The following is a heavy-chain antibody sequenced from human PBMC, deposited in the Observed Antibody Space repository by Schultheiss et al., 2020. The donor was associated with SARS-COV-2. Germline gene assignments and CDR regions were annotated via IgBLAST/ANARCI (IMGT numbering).Heavy chain of an antibody. V-gene: IGHV3-30*01. D-gene: IGHD3-10*01. CDR2: ISYDGSNK. J-gene: IGHJ6*01. CDR1: GFTFSSYA. CDR3: ARSPMVRGVILYDYYYYGMDV. Sequence: GGSLRLSCAASGFTFSSYAMHWVRQAPGKGLEWVAVISYDGSNKYYADSVKGRFTISRDNSKKTLYLQMNSLRAEDTAVYYCARSPMVRGVILYDYYYYGMDVWGQGTTVTVSS.